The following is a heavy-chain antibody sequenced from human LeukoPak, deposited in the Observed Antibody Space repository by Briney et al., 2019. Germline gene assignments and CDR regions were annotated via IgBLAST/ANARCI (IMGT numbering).Heavy chain of an antibody. D-gene: IGHD3-16*01. CDR3: AKGSVRLRLGELYDY. J-gene: IGHJ4*02. V-gene: IGHV3-23*01. CDR1: GFTFSTFA. Sequence: GSLRLSCAASGFTFSTFAMSWVRQAPGKGLEWVSAISGSGGSTYYADSVKGRFTISRDNSKNTLYLQMNSLRAEDTAVYYCAKGSVRLRLGELYDYWGQGTLVTVSS. CDR2: ISGSGGST.